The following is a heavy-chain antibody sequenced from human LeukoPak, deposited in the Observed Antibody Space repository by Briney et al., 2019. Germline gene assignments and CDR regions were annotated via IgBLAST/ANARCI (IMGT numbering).Heavy chain of an antibody. CDR2: ISYDGSNK. J-gene: IGHJ6*02. CDR3: ASYYYDSSGYYYYGMDV. CDR1: GFTFSSYA. V-gene: IGHV3-30-3*01. Sequence: GGSLRLSCAASGFTFSSYAMHWVRQAPGKGLEWVAVISYDGSNKYYADSVKGRFTISRDNSKNTLYPQMNSLRAEDTAVYYCASYYYDSSGYYYYGMDVWGQGTTVTVSS. D-gene: IGHD3-22*01.